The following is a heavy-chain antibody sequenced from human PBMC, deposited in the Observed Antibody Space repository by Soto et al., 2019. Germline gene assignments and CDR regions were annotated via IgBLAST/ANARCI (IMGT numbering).Heavy chain of an antibody. D-gene: IGHD1-26*01. Sequence: VQLVQSGAEVKKPGASVKVSCKASGYTFTTYALHWVRQAPGQRPEWMGWINPASGHTKYSKKFQDRVTITRDTSASTGYMEVSSLRSEDTAVYYCGRSVVGATGEILYTAMDAWGQGTTVTVSS. J-gene: IGHJ6*02. CDR3: GRSVVGATGEILYTAMDA. CDR1: GYTFTTYA. CDR2: INPASGHT. V-gene: IGHV1-3*01.